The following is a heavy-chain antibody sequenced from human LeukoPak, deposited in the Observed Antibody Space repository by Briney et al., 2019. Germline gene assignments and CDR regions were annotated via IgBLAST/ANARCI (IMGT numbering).Heavy chain of an antibody. CDR1: GFTFSSYE. V-gene: IGHV3-48*03. D-gene: IGHD1-7*01. CDR2: INYSGSNM. Sequence: GGSLRLSCAASGFTFSSYEMNWVRQAPGKGLEWVSYINYSGSNMYYADSVKGRFTISRDNAKNSLYLQMNRLRAEDTALCYWARVEGTIDYWGQGTLVTVSS. CDR3: ARVEGTIDY. J-gene: IGHJ4*02.